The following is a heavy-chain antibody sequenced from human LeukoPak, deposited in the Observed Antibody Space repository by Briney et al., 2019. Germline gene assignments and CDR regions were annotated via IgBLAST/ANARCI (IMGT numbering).Heavy chain of an antibody. J-gene: IGHJ4*02. V-gene: IGHV4-59*01. CDR3: ARGGHWFDPWDNYDW. CDR1: GGPKRRYL. Sequence: SETLTLLCTVPGGPKRRYLGPCTRQRPGKGLEWIGYMYYTGITNYNPSLKSRVTISIDTSKNQFSLRQSSVTAADTAVYYCARGGHWFDPWDNYDWWGQGSLITVSS. D-gene: IGHD2-21*01. CDR2: MYYTGIT.